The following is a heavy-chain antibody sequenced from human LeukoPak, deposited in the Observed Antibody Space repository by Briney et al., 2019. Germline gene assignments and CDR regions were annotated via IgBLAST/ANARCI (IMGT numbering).Heavy chain of an antibody. Sequence: RAGESLKISCAASGFTFNNYGMHWVRQAPGKGLGGGALIWYDGTNKYYGDSVKGRFTISRDNSKNTLYLQMNSLRAEDTAVYYCARGRFGELSVATFDIWGQGTMVTVSS. J-gene: IGHJ3*02. V-gene: IGHV3-33*01. D-gene: IGHD3-10*01. CDR3: ARGRFGELSVATFDI. CDR1: GFTFNNYG. CDR2: IWYDGTNK.